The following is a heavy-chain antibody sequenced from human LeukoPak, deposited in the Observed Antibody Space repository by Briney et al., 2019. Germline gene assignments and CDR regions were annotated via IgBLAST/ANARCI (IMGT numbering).Heavy chain of an antibody. CDR3: ASGDYDILTGYSDY. V-gene: IGHV4-34*01. Sequence: SETQSLNCAVYGGSFSGYYWSWIRQPPGKGLEWIGEINHSGSTNYNPSLKSRVTISVDTSKNQFSLKLSSVTAADTAVYYCASGDYDILTGYSDYWGQGTLVTVSS. CDR1: GGSFSGYY. D-gene: IGHD3-9*01. J-gene: IGHJ4*02. CDR2: INHSGST.